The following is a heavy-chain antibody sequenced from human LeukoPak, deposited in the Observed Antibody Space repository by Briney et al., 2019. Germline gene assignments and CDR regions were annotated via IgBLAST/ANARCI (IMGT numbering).Heavy chain of an antibody. CDR3: AKGTYGSGSYYMYY. Sequence: PGGSLRLSCAASGFTFSSYGMHWVRQAPGKGLEWVAVIWYDGSNKYYADSVKGRFTISRDNFKNTLYLQMNSLRAEDTAVYYCAKGTYGSGSYYMYYWGQGTLVTVSS. D-gene: IGHD3-10*01. V-gene: IGHV3-33*06. J-gene: IGHJ4*02. CDR1: GFTFSSYG. CDR2: IWYDGSNK.